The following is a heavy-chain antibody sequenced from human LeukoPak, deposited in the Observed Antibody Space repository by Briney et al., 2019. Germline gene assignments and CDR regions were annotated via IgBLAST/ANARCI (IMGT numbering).Heavy chain of an antibody. CDR3: AKDSGSNDYYLDY. J-gene: IGHJ4*02. Sequence: GGSLRLSCAASGFTFSSYSMNWVRQAPGKGLEWVSYISSSSSTIYYADSVKGRFTISRDNARNSLYLQMNSLRAEDTAVYYCAKDSGSNDYYLDYWGQGTLVTVSS. D-gene: IGHD3-10*01. CDR2: ISSSSSTI. CDR1: GFTFSSYS. V-gene: IGHV3-48*04.